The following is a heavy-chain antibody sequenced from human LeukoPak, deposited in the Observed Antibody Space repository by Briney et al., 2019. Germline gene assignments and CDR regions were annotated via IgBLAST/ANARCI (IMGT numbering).Heavy chain of an antibody. Sequence: ASVKVSCKASGYTFTSYYMHWVRQAPGQGLEWMGIINPSGGDTTYAQKFQGRVTMTRDTSISTAYMELSRLRSDDTAVYYCARDSNYYGSGSIRWGQGTLVTVSS. CDR2: INPSGGDT. CDR1: GYTFTSYY. J-gene: IGHJ4*02. D-gene: IGHD3-10*01. CDR3: ARDSNYYGSGSIR. V-gene: IGHV1-2*02.